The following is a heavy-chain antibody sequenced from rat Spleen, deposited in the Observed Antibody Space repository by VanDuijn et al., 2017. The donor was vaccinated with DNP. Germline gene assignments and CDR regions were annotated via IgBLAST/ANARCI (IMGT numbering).Heavy chain of an antibody. Sequence: EVQLQESGPGLVKPSQSLSLTCSVTGYSITSHYWGWIRKFPGNKMEWVGHISYSGSTSYNPSPKSRFSIARDTSKNQFFLQVNSVTTEDTATYYCAVQLGVFDYWGQGVMVTVSS. J-gene: IGHJ2*01. CDR2: ISYSGST. CDR3: AVQLGVFDY. V-gene: IGHV3-1*01. CDR1: GYSITSHY. D-gene: IGHD5-1*01.